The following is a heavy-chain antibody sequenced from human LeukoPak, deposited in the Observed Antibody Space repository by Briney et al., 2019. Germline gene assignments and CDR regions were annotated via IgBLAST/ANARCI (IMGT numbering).Heavy chain of an antibody. D-gene: IGHD3-9*01. CDR3: ARVNYDILTGPSSYYYYYGMDV. V-gene: IGHV1-18*01. Sequence: GASVKVSCKASGYTFTSYDINWVRQATGQGLEWMGWIRTYNGNTNYAQKLQGRVTVTTDTSTSTAYMELRSLRSDDTAVYYCARVNYDILTGPSSYYYYYGMDVWGKGTTVTVS. J-gene: IGHJ6*04. CDR1: GYTFTSYD. CDR2: IRTYNGNT.